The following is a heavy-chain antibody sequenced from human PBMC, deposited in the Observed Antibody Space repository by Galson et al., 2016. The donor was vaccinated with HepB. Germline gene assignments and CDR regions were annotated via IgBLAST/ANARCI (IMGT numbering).Heavy chain of an antibody. J-gene: IGHJ4*02. V-gene: IGHV3-53*01. CDR1: GFTVSNNY. CDR3: ASHPDKGH. Sequence: SLRLSCAASGFTVSNNYMSWVRQAPGKGREWVSLIYSGGSTYYADSVKGRFTISRGYSKNTLYLQMNSLRAEDTAVYYCASHPDKGHWGQGTLVTVSS. CDR2: IYSGGST.